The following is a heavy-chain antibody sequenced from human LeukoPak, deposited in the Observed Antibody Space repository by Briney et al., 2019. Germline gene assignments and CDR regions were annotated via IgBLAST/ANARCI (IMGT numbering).Heavy chain of an antibody. CDR3: AKVLLDSSGYYYYH. CDR2: ISGSGGST. J-gene: IGHJ5*02. Sequence: PGGSLRLSCAASGFTFSSYAMSWVRQAPGKGLEWVSAISGSGGSTYYADSVKGRFTISRDNSKNTLYLQMNSLRAEDTAVYYCAKVLLDSSGYYYYHWGQGTLVTVSS. V-gene: IGHV3-23*01. D-gene: IGHD3-22*01. CDR1: GFTFSSYA.